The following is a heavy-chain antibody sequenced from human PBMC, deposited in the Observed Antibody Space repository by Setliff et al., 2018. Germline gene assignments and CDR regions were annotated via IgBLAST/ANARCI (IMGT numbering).Heavy chain of an antibody. D-gene: IGHD3-10*01. V-gene: IGHV3-23*01. CDR1: GFNFGNYA. Sequence: GESLKISCAASGFNFGNYAMTWVRQAPGKGLHWVSSISGSGGFIYAADTAKGRFTISRDNSKNTVFLQMNSLRVEDTGIYYCAKRALTSTMVASGGDCDYWAQGTLVTAPQ. CDR2: ISGSGGFI. CDR3: AKRALTSTMVASGGDCDY. J-gene: IGHJ4*02.